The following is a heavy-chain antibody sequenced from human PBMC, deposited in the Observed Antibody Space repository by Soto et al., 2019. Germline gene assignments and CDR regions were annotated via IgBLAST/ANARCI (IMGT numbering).Heavy chain of an antibody. CDR3: ARDRRGRQWQNYYYDGMDL. Sequence: QVQLLQSGAEVKKPGASVKVSCKASGYTFTSYGISWVRQAPGQGLEWMGWISDYNGNTKYAQKLKGRDTMTTDTSTSTAYTELRGLRSHDTAVYYCARDRRGRQWQNYYYDGMDLWGQGTTVTVSS. CDR1: GYTFTSYG. CDR2: ISDYNGNT. J-gene: IGHJ6*01. V-gene: IGHV1-18*01. D-gene: IGHD6-19*01.